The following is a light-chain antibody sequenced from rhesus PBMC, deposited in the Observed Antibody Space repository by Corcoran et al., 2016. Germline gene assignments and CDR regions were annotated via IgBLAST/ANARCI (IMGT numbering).Light chain of an antibody. J-gene: IGKJ4*01. CDR1: QGISNW. CDR2: RAS. Sequence: DIQMTQSPSSLSASVGDRVTISCRASQGISNWLAWYQQKPGKAPNLLVYRASNLETGVPSRFNGHGSGTDFTLTISSLQPEDVATYYCQQHDNSPPTFDGGTKVEVK. V-gene: IGKV1-69*01. CDR3: QQHDNSPPT.